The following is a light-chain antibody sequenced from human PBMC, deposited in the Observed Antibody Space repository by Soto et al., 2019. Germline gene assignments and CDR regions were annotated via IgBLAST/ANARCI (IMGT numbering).Light chain of an antibody. CDR2: ETS. CDR3: QQYGSYPLT. V-gene: IGKV3-20*01. CDR1: QSVDSSY. J-gene: IGKJ4*01. Sequence: EVVLTQSPGALPMSPGERATLSCRASQSVDSSYFAWYQQRPGQAPRLLISETSTRATGIPDRFSGSGSVTDFTLTVSRLEPEDFAVYFCQQYGSYPLTFGGGTKVDIK.